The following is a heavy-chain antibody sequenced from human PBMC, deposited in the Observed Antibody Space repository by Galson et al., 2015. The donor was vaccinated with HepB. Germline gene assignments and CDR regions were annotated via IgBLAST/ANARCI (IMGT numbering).Heavy chain of an antibody. Sequence: SLRLSCAASGFTFSSYAMHWVRQAPGKGLEWVAVISYDGSNKYYADSVKGRFTISRDNSKNTLYLQMNSLRAEDTAVYYCARVGELELQEYFQHWGQGTLVTVSS. CDR3: ARVGELELQEYFQH. D-gene: IGHD1-7*01. V-gene: IGHV3-30-3*01. CDR1: GFTFSSYA. J-gene: IGHJ1*01. CDR2: ISYDGSNK.